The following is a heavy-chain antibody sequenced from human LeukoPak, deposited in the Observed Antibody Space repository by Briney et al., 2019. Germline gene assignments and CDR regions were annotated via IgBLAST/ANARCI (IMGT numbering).Heavy chain of an antibody. CDR3: ARDHGASTGYDYVWGTTEPSPAFDI. Sequence: GGPLRLSCAASGFTFSSYWMSWVRQAPGKGLEWVANIKQDGSEKYYVDSVKGRFTISRDNAKNSLYLQMNSLRAEDTAVYYCARDHGASTGYDYVWGTTEPSPAFDIWGQGTMVTVSS. V-gene: IGHV3-7*01. D-gene: IGHD3-16*01. J-gene: IGHJ3*02. CDR2: IKQDGSEK. CDR1: GFTFSSYW.